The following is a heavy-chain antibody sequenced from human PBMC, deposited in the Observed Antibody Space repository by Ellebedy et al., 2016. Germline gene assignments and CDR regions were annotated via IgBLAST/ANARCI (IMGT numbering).Heavy chain of an antibody. CDR3: ARNFDP. CDR1: GLIVSSNY. V-gene: IGHV3-66*01. Sequence: GESLKISCAASGLIVSSNYMSWVRQAPGKGLEWVSVIYSGGSTYYADSVKGRFTISRDNSKNTLYLQMNSLRAEDTAVYYCARNFDPWGQGTLVTVSS. CDR2: IYSGGST. J-gene: IGHJ5*02.